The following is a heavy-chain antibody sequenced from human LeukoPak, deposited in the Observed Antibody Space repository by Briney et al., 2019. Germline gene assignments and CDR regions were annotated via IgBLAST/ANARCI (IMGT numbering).Heavy chain of an antibody. Sequence: GESLKISCKGSGYNFTNLWSGWVRQMPGKGLEWMGIIYPGDSDTRYSPSFQGQVTISADKSISTAYLQWSSLKASDTAMYYCARVKSGYYYYYMDVWGKGTTVTVSS. CDR1: GYNFTNLW. CDR3: ARVKSGYYYYYMDV. V-gene: IGHV5-51*01. CDR2: IYPGDSDT. J-gene: IGHJ6*03.